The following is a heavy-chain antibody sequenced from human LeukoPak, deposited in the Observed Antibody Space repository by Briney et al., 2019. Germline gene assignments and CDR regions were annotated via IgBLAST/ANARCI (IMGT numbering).Heavy chain of an antibody. CDR1: GGSISSYY. CDR2: IYTSGST. J-gene: IGHJ5*02. V-gene: IGHV4-4*09. Sequence: KASETLSLTCTVSGGSISSYYWSWIRQPPGKGLEWIGYIYTSGSTNYNPSLKSRVSISVDTSKNQFSLKLSSVTAADTAVYYCARRTNWFDPWGQGTLVTVSS. CDR3: ARRTNWFDP.